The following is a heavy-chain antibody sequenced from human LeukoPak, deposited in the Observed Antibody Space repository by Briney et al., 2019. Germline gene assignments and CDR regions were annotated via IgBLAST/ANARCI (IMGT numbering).Heavy chain of an antibody. J-gene: IGHJ3*02. V-gene: IGHV3-33*01. CDR3: ARDPNGDYIGAFDM. D-gene: IGHD4-17*01. CDR2: AWQHGTDT. Sequence: AGGSLRLSCAASGFTCTSYAMHWVRQAPGKGLEWVAVAWQHGTDTAYADSVKGRFTISRDNSKNTLFLQMDSLRAEDTAAYYCARDPNGDYIGAFDMWGPGTMVTVSS. CDR1: GFTCTSYA.